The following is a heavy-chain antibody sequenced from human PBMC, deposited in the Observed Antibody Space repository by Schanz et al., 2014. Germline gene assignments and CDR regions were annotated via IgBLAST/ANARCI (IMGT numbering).Heavy chain of an antibody. D-gene: IGHD3-3*01. J-gene: IGHJ4*02. CDR1: GYTFTSYD. CDR3: ARGFDFWDR. CDR2: MNPNSGNP. V-gene: IGHV1-8*01. Sequence: QVQLIQSGAEVKKPGASVKVSCTASGYTFTSYDINWVRQAPGQGLEWLGWMNPNSGNPGFAQKLQGRVTMTTDTSTSTAYMELRSLRSDDTAVYYCARGFDFWDRWGQGTLVIVSS.